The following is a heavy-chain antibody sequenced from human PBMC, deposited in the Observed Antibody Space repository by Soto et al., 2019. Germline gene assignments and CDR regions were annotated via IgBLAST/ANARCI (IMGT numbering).Heavy chain of an antibody. V-gene: IGHV3-30*18. J-gene: IGHJ6*02. D-gene: IGHD3-10*01. CDR2: ISYDGSNK. CDR3: ANDGSGSYSQYYYYYYGMDV. CDR1: GFTFSSYG. Sequence: PGGSLRLSCAASGFTFSSYGMHWVRQAPGKGLEWVAVISYDGSNKYYADSVKGRFTISRDNSKNTLYLQMNSLRAEDTAVYYCANDGSGSYSQYYYYYYGMDVWGQGTTVTVSS.